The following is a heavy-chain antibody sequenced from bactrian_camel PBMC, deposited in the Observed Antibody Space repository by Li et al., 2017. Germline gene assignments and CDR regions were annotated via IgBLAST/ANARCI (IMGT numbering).Heavy chain of an antibody. D-gene: IGHD7*01. CDR2: LTMDGTE. J-gene: IGHJ4*01. V-gene: IGHV3S67*01. CDR3: VTAARSGYLYELGY. Sequence: DVQLVESGGGLVQPGGSLRLSCKASGYPIGTYCITWFRQAPGKEREAVATLTMDGTESYADSVKGRFTISRDNAKNTLYLQTNSLKSEDTALYYCVTAARSGYLYELGYWGQGTQVTVS. CDR1: GYPIGTYC.